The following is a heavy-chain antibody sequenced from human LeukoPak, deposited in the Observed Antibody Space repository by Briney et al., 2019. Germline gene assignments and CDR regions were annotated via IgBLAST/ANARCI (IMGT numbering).Heavy chain of an antibody. Sequence: SETLSPTCAVSGGSFSDYYWSWIRQPPGKGLEWIGEINHSGSTNYNPSLKSRVTISVDTSKNQFSLKLSSVTAADTAVYYCARGAPVDYYDRSGYYGNFDYWGQGTLVTVSS. CDR1: GGSFSDYY. CDR3: ARGAPVDYYDRSGYYGNFDY. CDR2: INHSGST. J-gene: IGHJ4*02. V-gene: IGHV4-34*01. D-gene: IGHD3-22*01.